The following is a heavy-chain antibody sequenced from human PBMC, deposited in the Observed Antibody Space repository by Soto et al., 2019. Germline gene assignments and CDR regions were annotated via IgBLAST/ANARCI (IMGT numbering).Heavy chain of an antibody. CDR1: FPFDDYG. Sequence: FPFDDYGMSGVRQAPGKGLEWVSGINRDGGSTSYADSVKGRFTISRDNAKNSLYLQMNSLRVEDTALYYCARAPGFYGDFFDYWGQGTLVTVSS. CDR3: ARAPGFYGDFFDY. D-gene: IGHD4-17*01. J-gene: IGHJ4*02. CDR2: INRDGGST. V-gene: IGHV3-20*03.